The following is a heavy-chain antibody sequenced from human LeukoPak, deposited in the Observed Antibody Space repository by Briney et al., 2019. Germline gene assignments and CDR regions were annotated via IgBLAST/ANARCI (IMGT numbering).Heavy chain of an antibody. CDR1: GYTFTGYY. J-gene: IGHJ4*02. Sequence: ASVKVSCKASGYTFTGYYMHWVRQAPGQGLEWMGWINPNSGGTNYAQKFQGRVTMTRDTSISTAYMELSRLRSDDTAVYCCARWPASGYYDSRAKYYFDYWGQGTLVTVSS. CDR3: ARWPASGYYDSRAKYYFDY. D-gene: IGHD3-22*01. CDR2: INPNSGGT. V-gene: IGHV1-2*02.